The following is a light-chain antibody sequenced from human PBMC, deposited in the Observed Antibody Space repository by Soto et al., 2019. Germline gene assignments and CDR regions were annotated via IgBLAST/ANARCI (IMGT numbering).Light chain of an antibody. V-gene: IGLV2-11*01. CDR1: SSDVGGYNY. Sequence: QSALTQPRSVSGSPGPSVTISCTGTSSDVGGYNYVSWYQQHPGKAPKVMIYDVSERPSGVPDRFAGSKSGNTASLTIAGLQAEDEADYYCCSYAGSPMYVFGTGTKLTVL. CDR2: DVS. CDR3: CSYAGSPMYV. J-gene: IGLJ1*01.